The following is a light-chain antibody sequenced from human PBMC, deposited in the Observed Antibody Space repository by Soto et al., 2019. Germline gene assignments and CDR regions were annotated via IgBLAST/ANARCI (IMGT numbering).Light chain of an antibody. J-gene: IGKJ4*01. Sequence: EIVLTQSPGTVSLSPGDRATLSCRASPSLSRRYLAWYQQKPGQTPRLLIYDASTRATGIPDRFSGSGSGTDFTLTISRLESEDFAVYYCQQYVTSPLTFGGGTKVEI. V-gene: IGKV3-20*01. CDR3: QQYVTSPLT. CDR1: PSLSRRY. CDR2: DAS.